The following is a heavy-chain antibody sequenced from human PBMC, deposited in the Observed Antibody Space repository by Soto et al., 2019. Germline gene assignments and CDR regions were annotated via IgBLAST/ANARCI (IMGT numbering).Heavy chain of an antibody. CDR2: ITVNGNT. CDR3: ARESGENWTYEAP. CDR1: GAYISDFS. J-gene: IGHJ5*02. Sequence: QVQQLESGPGLVKPWDTLSLTCTVSGAYISDFSWSWIRQPAGKGLEWIGRITVNGNTQYNPSFRSRVTMSMDTARNQFSLNLQSATAADTALYYCARESGENWTYEAPWGQGTLVTVSS. V-gene: IGHV4-4*07. D-gene: IGHD1-7*01.